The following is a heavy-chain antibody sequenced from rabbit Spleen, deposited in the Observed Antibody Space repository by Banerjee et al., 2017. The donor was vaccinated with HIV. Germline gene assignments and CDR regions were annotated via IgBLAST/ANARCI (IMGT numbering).Heavy chain of an antibody. CDR1: GFDFSNYG. CDR2: IEPIFHNT. CDR3: VRDAGTSFSTYGMDL. V-gene: IGHV1S47*01. D-gene: IGHD8-1*01. J-gene: IGHJ6*01. Sequence: QEQLVESGGGLVQPGGSLKLSCEASGFDFSNYGVSWVRQAPGKGLEWIGYIEPIFHNTYYANWVNGRFTISSHNAQNTLYLQLSSLTAADTATYFCVRDAGTSFSTYGMDLWGPGTLVTVS.